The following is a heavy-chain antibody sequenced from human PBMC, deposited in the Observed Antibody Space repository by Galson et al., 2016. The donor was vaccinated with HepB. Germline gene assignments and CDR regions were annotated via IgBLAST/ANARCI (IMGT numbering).Heavy chain of an antibody. J-gene: IGHJ3*02. D-gene: IGHD3-22*01. CDR1: GYTFTSYA. CDR2: INAGNGNT. CDR3: ARASYYDSSGHDVFDI. Sequence: SGYTFTSYAIHWVRQAPGQRLEWMGWINAGNGNTKYSQKFQGRVTITRDTSASTAYMELSSPRSEDTAVYYCARASYYDSSGHDVFDIWGQGTMVTVSS. V-gene: IGHV1-3*01.